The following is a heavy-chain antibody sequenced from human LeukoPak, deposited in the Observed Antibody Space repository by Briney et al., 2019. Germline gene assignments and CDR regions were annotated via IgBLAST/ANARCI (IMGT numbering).Heavy chain of an antibody. Sequence: PSATLSLTCTVSGGSISRYYWSWIRQFPGKGLEWIGYIYYSGGTNYNPSLKSRVTISVDTSKNQFSLKLSSVTAADTAVYYCARGGDYYDSSGSQSFDYWGQGTLVTVSS. CDR3: ARGGDYYDSSGSQSFDY. V-gene: IGHV4-59*01. CDR1: GGSISRYY. CDR2: IYYSGGT. J-gene: IGHJ4*02. D-gene: IGHD3-22*01.